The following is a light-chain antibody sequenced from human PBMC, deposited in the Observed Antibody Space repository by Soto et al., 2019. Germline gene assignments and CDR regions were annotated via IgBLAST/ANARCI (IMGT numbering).Light chain of an antibody. CDR2: EGS. Sequence: QSALTQPASVSGSPGQSITISCTGTSNDVVSYNPVSWYQQHPGKAPKLMIYEGSKRPSGVSNRFSGSKSGNTASLTISGLQAEDEADYYCCAYADSTSVFGTGTKVTVL. V-gene: IGLV2-23*03. CDR3: CAYADSTSV. J-gene: IGLJ1*01. CDR1: SNDVVSYNP.